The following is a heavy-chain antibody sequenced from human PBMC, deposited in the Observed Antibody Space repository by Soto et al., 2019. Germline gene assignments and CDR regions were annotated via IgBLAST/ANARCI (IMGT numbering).Heavy chain of an antibody. V-gene: IGHV3-9*01. D-gene: IGHD3-10*01. J-gene: IGHJ6*02. Sequence: GGSLRLSCAASGFTFDDYAMHWVRQAPGKGLEWVSGISWNSGSIGYADSVKGRFTISRDNAKNSLYLQMNSLRAEDTALYYCAKDMGGTMVRGVLTSYYYYGMDVWGQGTTVTVSS. CDR2: ISWNSGSI. CDR3: AKDMGGTMVRGVLTSYYYYGMDV. CDR1: GFTFDDYA.